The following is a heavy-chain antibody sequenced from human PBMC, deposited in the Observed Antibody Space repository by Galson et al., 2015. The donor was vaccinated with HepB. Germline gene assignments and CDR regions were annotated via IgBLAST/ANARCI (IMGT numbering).Heavy chain of an antibody. CDR1: GFAFDDYA. CDR3: AKGSSSGWSGNYFDW. D-gene: IGHD6-19*01. J-gene: IGHJ4*02. V-gene: IGHV3-9*01. Sequence: SLRLSCAVSGFAFDDYAMHWVRQVPGKGLEWVSGISWNSGNIGYADSVKGRFTISRDKAKNSLYLQMNSLRAEDTALYNCAKGSSSGWSGNYFDWWGQGTLVTVSS. CDR2: ISWNSGNI.